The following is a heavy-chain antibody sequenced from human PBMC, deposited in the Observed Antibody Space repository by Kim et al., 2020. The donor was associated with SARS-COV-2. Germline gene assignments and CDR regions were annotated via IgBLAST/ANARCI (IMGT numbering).Heavy chain of an antibody. D-gene: IGHD6-13*01. CDR2: ISSSGSTI. V-gene: IGHV3-11*01. J-gene: IGHJ6*02. Sequence: GGSLRLSCAASGFTFSDYYMSWIRQAPGKGLEWVSYISSSGSTIYYADSVKGRFTISRDNAMNSLYLQMNSLRAEDTAVYYCARVRGAAGPFYYYYYGMDVWGQGTTVTVSS. CDR3: ARVRGAAGPFYYYYYGMDV. CDR1: GFTFSDYY.